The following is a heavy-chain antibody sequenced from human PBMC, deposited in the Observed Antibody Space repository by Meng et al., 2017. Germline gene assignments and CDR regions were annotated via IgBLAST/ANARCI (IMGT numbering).Heavy chain of an antibody. J-gene: IGHJ3*02. D-gene: IGHD1-14*01. CDR3: ARPEDGLDAFDI. CDR2: IYPGDSST. Sequence: GESLKISCKGSGYTFTKSWIGWVRRMPGRGLEWMGIIYPGDSSTRYSPSFQGQVTISADTSTDTAYLQWRSLQASDTAMYYCARPEDGLDAFDIWGQGTMVTVSS. CDR1: GYTFTKSW. V-gene: IGHV5-51*01.